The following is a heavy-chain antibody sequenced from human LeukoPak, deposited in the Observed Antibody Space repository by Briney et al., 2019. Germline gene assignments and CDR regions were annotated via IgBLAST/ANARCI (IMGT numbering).Heavy chain of an antibody. Sequence: ESGPALVRPPQPLTLTCTFSGFSLDTTEMRVNWIRQPPGKALEWLARIDWDDDKYYSPSLKTRLTISKDTSKNRVVLVMTNMDPVDTATYYCARIKGYDYYFDYWGRGTLVTVSS. CDR2: IDWDDDK. D-gene: IGHD5-12*01. CDR1: GFSLDTTEMR. J-gene: IGHJ4*02. V-gene: IGHV2-70*04. CDR3: ARIKGYDYYFDY.